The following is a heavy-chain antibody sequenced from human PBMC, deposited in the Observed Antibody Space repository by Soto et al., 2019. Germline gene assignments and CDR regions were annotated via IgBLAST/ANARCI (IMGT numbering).Heavy chain of an antibody. D-gene: IGHD6-13*01. V-gene: IGHV3-66*01. Sequence: GGSLRLSCAASGFTVSSNYMSWVRQAPGKGLEWVSVIYSGGSTYYADSVKGRFTISRDNSKNTLYLQMNSLRAEDTAVYYCARGRQQLVGYYYYYGMDVWGQGTTVTVSS. J-gene: IGHJ6*02. CDR1: GFTVSSNY. CDR2: IYSGGST. CDR3: ARGRQQLVGYYYYYGMDV.